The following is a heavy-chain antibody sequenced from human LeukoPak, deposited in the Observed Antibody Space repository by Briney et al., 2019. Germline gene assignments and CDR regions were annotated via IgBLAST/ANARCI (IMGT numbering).Heavy chain of an antibody. CDR2: ISGSGGST. CDR1: GFTFSSYA. V-gene: IGHV3-23*01. J-gene: IGHJ4*02. CDR3: AKAHGVPAAIDY. Sequence: GGSLSLSCAASGFTFSSYAMSWVRKAPGKGLDWVSAISGSGGSTYYADSVKGRFTISRDNSKNTLYLQMNSLRAEDTAVYYCAKAHGVPAAIDYWGQGTLVTVSS. D-gene: IGHD2-2*02.